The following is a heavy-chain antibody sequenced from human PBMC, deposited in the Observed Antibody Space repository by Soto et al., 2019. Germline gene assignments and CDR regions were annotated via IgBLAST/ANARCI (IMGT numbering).Heavy chain of an antibody. D-gene: IGHD6-13*01. J-gene: IGHJ6*03. Sequence: GGSLRLSCAASGFTFSSYSMNWVRQAPGKGLGWVSYISSTSSIIYYADSVKGRFTISRDNAKNSLYLQMNRMRAEDTAVYYCARQLVSYYHYMDVWGKGTTVTVSS. CDR2: ISSTSSII. CDR3: ARQLVSYYHYMDV. CDR1: GFTFSSYS. V-gene: IGHV3-48*01.